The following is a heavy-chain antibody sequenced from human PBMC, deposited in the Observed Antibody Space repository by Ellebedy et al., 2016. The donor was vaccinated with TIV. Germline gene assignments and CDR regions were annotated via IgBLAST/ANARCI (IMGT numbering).Heavy chain of an antibody. D-gene: IGHD3-10*01. J-gene: IGHJ4*02. CDR2: INPNSGGT. Sequence: AASVKVSCKASGYTFTGYYMHWVRQAPGQGLEWMGWINPNSGGTNYAQKFQGRVTMTRETSISTAYMELSRLRSDDTAVYYCARVYGSGSFARYWGQGTLVTVSS. V-gene: IGHV1-2*02. CDR1: GYTFTGYY. CDR3: ARVYGSGSFARY.